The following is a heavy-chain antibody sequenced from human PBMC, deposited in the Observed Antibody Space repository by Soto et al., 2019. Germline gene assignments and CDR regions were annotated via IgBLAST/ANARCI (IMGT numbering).Heavy chain of an antibody. Sequence: GASVKVSCKASGGTFSSYAISWVRQAPGQGLEWMGGIIPIFGTANYAQKFQGRVTITADKSTSTAYMELSSLRSEDTAVYYCARSDPQYSSSSYYYYCMDVWGQGTTVTVSS. J-gene: IGHJ6*02. V-gene: IGHV1-69*06. CDR2: IIPIFGTA. CDR1: GGTFSSYA. D-gene: IGHD6-6*01. CDR3: ARSDPQYSSSSYYYYCMDV.